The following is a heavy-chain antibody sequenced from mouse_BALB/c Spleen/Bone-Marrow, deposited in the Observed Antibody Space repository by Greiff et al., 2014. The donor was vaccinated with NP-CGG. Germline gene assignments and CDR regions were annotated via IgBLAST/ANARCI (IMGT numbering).Heavy chain of an antibody. J-gene: IGHJ4*01. CDR1: GFNIKDTY. D-gene: IGHD4-1*01. CDR3: ARWEYYAMDY. CDR2: IDPANGNT. V-gene: IGHV14-3*02. Sequence: VQLQQSGAELVKPGASVKLSCTASGFNIKDTYMHWVKQRPEQGLEWIGRIDPANGNTKYDPKFQGKATITTDTSSNTAYLQLSSLTSEDTAVYYCARWEYYAMDYWGQGTSVTVSS.